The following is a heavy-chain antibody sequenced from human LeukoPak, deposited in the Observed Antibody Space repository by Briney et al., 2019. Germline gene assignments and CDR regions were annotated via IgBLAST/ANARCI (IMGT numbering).Heavy chain of an antibody. Sequence: SVKVSCKASGLTLSTYAISWVRQAPGQGLEWMGRIIPMFGSAHYAQKFQDRVTITTDESTTIAYMELSSLRSEDTAVYYCASSPRIVGRLDYYYYMDVWGKGTTVTVSS. D-gene: IGHD6-6*01. J-gene: IGHJ6*03. CDR2: IIPMFGSA. CDR1: GLTLSTYA. CDR3: ASSPRIVGRLDYYYYMDV. V-gene: IGHV1-69*05.